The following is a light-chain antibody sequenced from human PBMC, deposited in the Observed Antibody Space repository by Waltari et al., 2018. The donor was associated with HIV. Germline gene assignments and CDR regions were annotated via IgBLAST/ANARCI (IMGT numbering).Light chain of an antibody. V-gene: IGKV1-5*03. Sequence: DIQLTQSPSTLSASIGDRATITFRASRGISNWLAWYPQKPGQSPKLIIYKASNLESVVPSRFGGSASGTEFTLTISSLQPDDFATYYCQQYESYSTFGQGTKVEIK. CDR3: QQYESYST. J-gene: IGKJ1*01. CDR1: RGISNW. CDR2: KAS.